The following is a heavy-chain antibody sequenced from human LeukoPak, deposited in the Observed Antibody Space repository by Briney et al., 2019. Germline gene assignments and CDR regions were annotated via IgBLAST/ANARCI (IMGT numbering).Heavy chain of an antibody. Sequence: PSQTLSLTCTVSGGSISSGGYYWSWIRQHPGKGLEWIGYIYYSGSTYYNPSLKSRVTILVDTSKNQFSLKLSSVTAADTAVYYCARAVDCSSTSCYAAGVDYWGQGTLVTVSS. CDR2: IYYSGST. CDR3: ARAVDCSSTSCYAAGVDY. V-gene: IGHV4-31*03. CDR1: GGSISSGGYY. D-gene: IGHD2-2*01. J-gene: IGHJ4*02.